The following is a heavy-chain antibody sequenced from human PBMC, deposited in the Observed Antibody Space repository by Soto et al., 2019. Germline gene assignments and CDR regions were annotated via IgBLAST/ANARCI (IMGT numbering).Heavy chain of an antibody. D-gene: IGHD2-2*01. J-gene: IGHJ4*02. CDR1: GFTFNNYG. V-gene: IGHV3-30*18. Sequence: GWSLRLSCAASGFTFNNYGMHWVRQAPGKGLEWVAVISYDGSNKYYADSVKGRFTISRDNSKNTLYLQMNSLRAEDTAVYYCANSYHCSSTSCSDYWGQGTLVTVSS. CDR3: ANSYHCSSTSCSDY. CDR2: ISYDGSNK.